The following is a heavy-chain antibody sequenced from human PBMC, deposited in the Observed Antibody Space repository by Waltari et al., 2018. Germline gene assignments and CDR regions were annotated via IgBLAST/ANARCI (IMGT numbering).Heavy chain of an antibody. D-gene: IGHD1-7*01. CDR1: GYTFTGYY. CDR3: ARDDNWNYVSYYYMDV. Sequence: QVQLVQSGAEVKKPGASVKVSCKASGYTFTGYYMHWVRQAPGQGLEWMGWINPNRGGTNYAQKFQGRGTMTRDTSISTAYMELSRLRADDTAVYYCARDDNWNYVSYYYMDVWGKGTTVTVSS. CDR2: INPNRGGT. V-gene: IGHV1-2*02. J-gene: IGHJ6*03.